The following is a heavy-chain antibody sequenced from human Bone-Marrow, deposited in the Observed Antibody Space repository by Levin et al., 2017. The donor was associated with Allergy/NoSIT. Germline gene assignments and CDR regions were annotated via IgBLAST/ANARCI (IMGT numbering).Heavy chain of an antibody. J-gene: IGHJ6*03. CDR2: ISPSGGSR. CDR1: GNSISSHY. CDR3: ARGIGHSYGSFGYEYYYMEV. D-gene: IGHD3/OR15-3a*01. V-gene: IGHV1-46*01. Sequence: ASVKVSCKASGNSISSHYMNWVRQAPGQGLEWMGLISPSGGSRRFAQKFEGRFRMARDTSTSTVYLELNTLRSEDTAVYYCARGIGHSYGSFGYEYYYMEVWCNATPVTVSS.